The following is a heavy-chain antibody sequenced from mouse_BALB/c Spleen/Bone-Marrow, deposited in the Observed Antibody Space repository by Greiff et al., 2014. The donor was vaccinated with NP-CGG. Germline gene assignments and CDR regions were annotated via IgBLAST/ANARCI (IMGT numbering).Heavy chain of an antibody. V-gene: IGHV7-3*02. Sequence: DVQLVESGGGLVQSGGSLRLSCATSGFTFTDYYMNWVRQPPGKALAWLGFIRNEANGFTTEYSASVRGRFTISRDNSQSVLYVQMNTLRAEDSATYYWARGSGSAYIGYWYFDVWGAGTTVTVSS. D-gene: IGHD1-1*01. CDR1: GFTFTDYY. CDR3: ARGSGSAYIGYWYFDV. J-gene: IGHJ1*01. CDR2: IRNEANGFTT.